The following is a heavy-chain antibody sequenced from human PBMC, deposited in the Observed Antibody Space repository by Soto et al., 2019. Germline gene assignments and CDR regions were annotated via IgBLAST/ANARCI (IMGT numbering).Heavy chain of an antibody. CDR1: GYTFSGYY. V-gene: IGHV1-2*02. CDR3: ARAHPWAPQRHFDN. Sequence: GASVKVSCKASGYTFSGYYIHWVRQAPGQGLEWMGWINPKTGATNHAQKIQGRVTLTRDTSISTAYMEVSSLTADDTALYYCARAHPWAPQRHFDNWGQGTLVTVSS. CDR2: INPKTGAT. D-gene: IGHD3-16*01. J-gene: IGHJ4*02.